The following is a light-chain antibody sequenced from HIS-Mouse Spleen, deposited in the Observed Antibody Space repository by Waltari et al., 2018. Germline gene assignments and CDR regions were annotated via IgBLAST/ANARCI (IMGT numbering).Light chain of an antibody. V-gene: IGLV3-21*03. J-gene: IGLJ2*01. Sequence: SYVLTQPPSVSVAPGKTARITCGGNNIGSKSVHWYQQKAGQAPVLGVYDDSDRPSGLTERFSGSNSGNTATLTISRVEAGDEADYCCQVWDSSSDHVVFGGGTKLTVL. CDR2: DDS. CDR1: NIGSKS. CDR3: QVWDSSSDHVV.